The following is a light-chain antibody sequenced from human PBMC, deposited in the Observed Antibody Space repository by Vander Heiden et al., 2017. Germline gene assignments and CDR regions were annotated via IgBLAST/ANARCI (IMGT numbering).Light chain of an antibody. CDR2: DAS. J-gene: IGKJ1*01. CDR1: QSVSSY. Sequence: IVLTPSPATLSLSAGESATPSCRASQSVSSYLAWYQQKPGQAPSLLIYDASTRATGIPVSFSGSGSGTDFTLTISSLEPEDFAVYYCQQRSNWPWTFGQGTKVEI. CDR3: QQRSNWPWT. V-gene: IGKV3-11*01.